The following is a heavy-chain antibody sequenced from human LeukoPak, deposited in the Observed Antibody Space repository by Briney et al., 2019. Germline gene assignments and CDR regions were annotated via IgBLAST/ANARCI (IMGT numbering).Heavy chain of an antibody. CDR3: ARGDATIAAAGPHYYYGMDV. CDR1: GGSISSGGYS. CDR2: IYHSGST. D-gene: IGHD6-13*01. Sequence: SETLSLTCAVSGGSISSGGYSWSWIRQPPGKGLEWIGCIYHSGSTYYNPSLKSRVTISVDRSKNQFSLKLSSVTAADTAVYYCARGDATIAAAGPHYYYGMDVWGQGTTVTVSS. J-gene: IGHJ6*02. V-gene: IGHV4-30-2*01.